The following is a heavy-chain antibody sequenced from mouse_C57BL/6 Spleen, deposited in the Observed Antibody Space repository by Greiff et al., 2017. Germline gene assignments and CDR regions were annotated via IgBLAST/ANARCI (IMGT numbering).Heavy chain of an antibody. D-gene: IGHD1-1*01. CDR1: GYTFTSYD. CDR3: ARWGVTTVVATPYFDY. CDR2: IYPRDGST. V-gene: IGHV1-85*01. J-gene: IGHJ2*01. Sequence: QVQLQQSGPELVKPGASVKLSCKASGYTFTSYDINWVKQRPGQGLEWIGWIYPRDGSTKYNEKFKGKATLTVDTASSTAYMELHSLTSEDSAVYFCARWGVTTVVATPYFDYWGQGTTLTVSS.